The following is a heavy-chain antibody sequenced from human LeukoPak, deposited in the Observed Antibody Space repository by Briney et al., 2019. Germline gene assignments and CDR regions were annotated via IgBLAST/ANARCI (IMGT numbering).Heavy chain of an antibody. CDR2: IYSGGST. CDR3: VRDDDFGFDH. CDR1: GFTDRSNY. J-gene: IGHJ4*02. D-gene: IGHD3-3*01. Sequence: GGALRLSCATSGFTDRSNYMNWVRQTPGKGLQWVSIIYSGGSTYYADSVRGRFIISRDDSKDTMYLQMNNLRAEDTALYYCVRDDDFGFDHWGXGTXVTXXS. V-gene: IGHV3-66*01.